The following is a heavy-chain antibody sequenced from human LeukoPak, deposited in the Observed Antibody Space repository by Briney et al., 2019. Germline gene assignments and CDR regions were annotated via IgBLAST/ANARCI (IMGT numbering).Heavy chain of an antibody. CDR2: ISFDGNRK. CDR1: GFTFNRHA. V-gene: IGHV3-30*04. Sequence: GGSLRLSCAASGFTFNRHAIHWVRQAAGKGLEWVAIISFDGNRKYYAESVKGRFTISRDNSKNTLFLEMDSLKPEDMAVYYCAREMVQITAGYFDYWGQGALVTVSS. D-gene: IGHD1-20*01. CDR3: AREMVQITAGYFDY. J-gene: IGHJ4*02.